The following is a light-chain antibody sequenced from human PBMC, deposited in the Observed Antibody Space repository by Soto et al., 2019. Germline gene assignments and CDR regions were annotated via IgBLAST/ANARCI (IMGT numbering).Light chain of an antibody. Sequence: QSALTQPASVSGSPGQSITISCTGTSSDVGGYNYVSWYQQHPGKAPNLIIFDVSNRPSGVSNRFSGSKSGNSASLTISGPQAEDGGGYYCSSYTGNNTPVGFRGGTKLTVL. V-gene: IGLV2-14*01. CDR1: SSDVGGYNY. CDR3: SSYTGNNTPVG. J-gene: IGLJ2*01. CDR2: DVS.